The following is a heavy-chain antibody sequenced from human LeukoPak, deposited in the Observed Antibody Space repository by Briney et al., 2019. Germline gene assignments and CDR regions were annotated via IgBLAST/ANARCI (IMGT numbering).Heavy chain of an antibody. V-gene: IGHV4-61*02. CDR1: GGSISSGSYY. J-gene: IGHJ4*02. D-gene: IGHD3-10*01. CDR2: IYSSGST. CDR3: ARVLYYYGSGSYEN. Sequence: PSETLSLTCTVSGGSISSGSYYWSWIRQPAGKGLEWIGRIYSSGSTNYNPSLKSRVTISLDTSKNQFSLKLSSVTAADTAVYYCARVLYYYGSGSYENWGQGTLVTVSS.